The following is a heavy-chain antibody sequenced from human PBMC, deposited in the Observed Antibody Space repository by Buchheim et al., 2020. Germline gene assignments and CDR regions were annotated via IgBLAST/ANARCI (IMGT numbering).Heavy chain of an antibody. J-gene: IGHJ6*02. Sequence: EVPLVESGGGLVQPGGSLRLSCAASGFTFSSYEMNWVRQAPGKGLEWVSYISSSGSTIYYADSVKGRFTISRDNAKNSLYLQMNSLRAEDTAVYYCARDGAAANVLHPDYGMDVWGQGTT. CDR3: ARDGAAANVLHPDYGMDV. V-gene: IGHV3-48*03. CDR2: ISSSGSTI. CDR1: GFTFSSYE. D-gene: IGHD2-2*01.